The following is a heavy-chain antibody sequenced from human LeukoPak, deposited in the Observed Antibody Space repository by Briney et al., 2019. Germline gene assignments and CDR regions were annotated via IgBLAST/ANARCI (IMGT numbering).Heavy chain of an antibody. CDR3: ARGGSYYGSGSYRLMDV. CDR1: GGTFSSYA. J-gene: IGHJ6*04. D-gene: IGHD3-10*01. V-gene: IGHV1-69*01. Sequence: GSSVKVSCKASGGTFSSYAISGVRQAPGQGLEWMGGLIPIFGTANYAQKFQGRVTITADESTSTAYMELSSLRSEDTAVYYCARGGSYYGSGSYRLMDVWGKGTTVTVSS. CDR2: LIPIFGTA.